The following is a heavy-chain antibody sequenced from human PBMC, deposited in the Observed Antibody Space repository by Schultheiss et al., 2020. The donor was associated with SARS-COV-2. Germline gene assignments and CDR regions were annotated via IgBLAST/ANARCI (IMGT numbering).Heavy chain of an antibody. CDR3: ARHQYCSGGSCYPFGPYHYYYYGMDV. Sequence: GGSLRLSCAASGFTFSSYAMHWVRQAPGKGLEWVAVISYDGSNKYYADSVKGRFTISRDNSKNTLYLQMNSLRAEDTAVYYCARHQYCSGGSCYPFGPYHYYYYGMDVWGQGTTVTVSS. D-gene: IGHD2-15*01. J-gene: IGHJ6*02. V-gene: IGHV3-30*07. CDR1: GFTFSSYA. CDR2: ISYDGSNK.